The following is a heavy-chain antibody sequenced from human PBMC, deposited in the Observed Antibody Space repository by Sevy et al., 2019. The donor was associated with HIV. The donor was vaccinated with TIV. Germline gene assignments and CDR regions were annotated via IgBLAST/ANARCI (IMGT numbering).Heavy chain of an antibody. CDR1: GFSLSTPDMR. Sequence: SGPTLVNPTQTLALTCTFSGFSLSTPDMRVSWIRQPPGKALGWLARLDWDDDKFYSPSLQTRVTISKDTSKHQVVRTITSMDPVDTATYYCARSFPGTSYHIDYWGQGTLVTVSS. CDR2: LDWDDDK. V-gene: IGHV2-70*04. J-gene: IGHJ4*02. CDR3: ARSFPGTSYHIDY. D-gene: IGHD2-2*01.